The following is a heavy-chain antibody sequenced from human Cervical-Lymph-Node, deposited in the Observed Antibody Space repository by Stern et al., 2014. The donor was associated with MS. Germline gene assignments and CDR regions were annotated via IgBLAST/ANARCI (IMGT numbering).Heavy chain of an antibody. Sequence: QVQLEQSGSELKKPWASVKVSCESSGYNFTNYAINWVRQAPGQGLEWMGWINTKTGDPTYSQEFPGRFLFDLDDYVRTNYSQNRSLAAADTAVYYCARYFVEIQMITRSDYLDSWGQGTLVTVSS. CDR3: ARYFVEIQMITRSDYLDS. D-gene: IGHD3-16*01. CDR1: GYNFTNYA. V-gene: IGHV7-4-1*01. CDR2: INTKTGDP. J-gene: IGHJ4*02.